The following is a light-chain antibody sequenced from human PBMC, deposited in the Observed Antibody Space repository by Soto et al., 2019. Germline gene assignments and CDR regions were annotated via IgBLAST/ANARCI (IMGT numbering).Light chain of an antibody. CDR1: SSDVGGYNY. J-gene: IGLJ1*01. Sequence: QSVLTQPASASGSPGQSITISCTGTSSDVGGYNYVSWYQQHPGKAPKLMIYDVSNRPSGVSNRFSGSKSGNTASLTISGLQAEDEADYYCSSYTSSSTLYVFGTGTKFTVL. CDR2: DVS. V-gene: IGLV2-14*01. CDR3: SSYTSSSTLYV.